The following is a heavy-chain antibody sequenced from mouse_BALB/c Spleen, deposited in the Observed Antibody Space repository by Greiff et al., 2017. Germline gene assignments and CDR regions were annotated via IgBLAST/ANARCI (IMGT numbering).Heavy chain of an antibody. CDR1: GYTFTSYV. J-gene: IGHJ4*01. Sequence: VQLKESGPELVKPGASVKMSCKASGYTFTSYVMHWVKQKPGQGLEWIGYINPYNDGTKYNEKFKGKATLTSDKSSSTAYMELSSLTSEDSAVYYCARVGYGNLYAMDYWGQGTSVTVSS. V-gene: IGHV1-14*01. D-gene: IGHD2-10*02. CDR3: ARVGYGNLYAMDY. CDR2: INPYNDGT.